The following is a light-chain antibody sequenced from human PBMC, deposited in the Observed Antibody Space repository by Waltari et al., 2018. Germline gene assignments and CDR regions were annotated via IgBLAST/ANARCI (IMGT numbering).Light chain of an antibody. Sequence: QSALTQPASVSGSPGQSITISCTGTSSDVGGYNYVSWYQQHPGKAPKLMIYEVSKRPSGGPNRFSGSKSVNTAALTISGLQAQDYADYYCSSYPSSSTVVFVGGTKLAVL. CDR3: SSYPSSSTVV. CDR2: EVS. CDR1: SSDVGGYNY. J-gene: IGLJ2*01. V-gene: IGLV2-14*01.